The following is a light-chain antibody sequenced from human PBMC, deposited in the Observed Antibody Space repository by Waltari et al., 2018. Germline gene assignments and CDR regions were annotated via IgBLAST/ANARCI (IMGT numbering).Light chain of an antibody. J-gene: IGKJ1*01. CDR3: QHYVRIPAT. CDR1: QSLSRI. CDR2: GAD. Sequence: EIVLTQSPGHLWLSPGERATLSCKASQSLSRILAWYQQKADQAPRLLIYGADTRATGHPDRFRGGGSGTDFSLTISSLGLEDFAVYYCQHYVRIPATFGQGTKVEIQ. V-gene: IGKV3-20*01.